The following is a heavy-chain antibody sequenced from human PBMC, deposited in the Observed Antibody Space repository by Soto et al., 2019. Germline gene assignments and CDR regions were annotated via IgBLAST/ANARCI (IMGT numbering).Heavy chain of an antibody. D-gene: IGHD2-2*01. V-gene: IGHV4-59*01. J-gene: IGHJ5*01. CDR1: GGSISSYY. CDR3: ARAPAGGCSSTSCYPYWFDS. CDR2: IYYSGST. Sequence: SETLSLTCTVSGGSISSYYWSWIRQPPGKGLEWIGYIYYSGSTNYNPSLKSRVTISVDTSKNQFSLKLSSVTAADTAVYYCARAPAGGCSSTSCYPYWFDSWGQGTLVTVSS.